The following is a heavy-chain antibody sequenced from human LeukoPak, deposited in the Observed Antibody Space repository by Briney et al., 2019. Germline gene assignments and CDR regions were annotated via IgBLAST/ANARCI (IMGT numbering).Heavy chain of an antibody. J-gene: IGHJ4*02. Sequence: SQTLSLTCDISGDSVSSNSAAWTWIRQSPSRGLQWLGRTYYRSKWYNDYAVSVQSRITINPDISKNQFSLQLNSVTPEDTAVYYCARDLDGFEHWGQGTLVTVSS. CDR2: TYYRSKWYN. V-gene: IGHV6-1*01. CDR3: ARDLDGFEH. CDR1: GDSVSSNSAA.